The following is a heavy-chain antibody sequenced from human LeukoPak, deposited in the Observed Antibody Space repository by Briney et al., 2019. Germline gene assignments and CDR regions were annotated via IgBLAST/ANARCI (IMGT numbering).Heavy chain of an antibody. D-gene: IGHD3-3*01. CDR1: GGSISSYY. CDR3: AREFSWSGFFDY. V-gene: IGHV4-59*01. CDR2: IYDSGST. J-gene: IGHJ4*02. Sequence: PSETLSLTCTVSGGSISSYYWSWIRQPPGKGLEWIGHIYDSGSTNYNPSLKSRVTISVDTSKNPFSLKLSSVTAADTAVYYCAREFSWSGFFDYWGQGTLVTVSS.